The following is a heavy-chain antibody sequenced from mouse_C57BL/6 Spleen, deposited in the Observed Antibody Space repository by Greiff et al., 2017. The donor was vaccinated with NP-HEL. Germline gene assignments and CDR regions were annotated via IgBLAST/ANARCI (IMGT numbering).Heavy chain of an antibody. CDR2: IYPGDGDT. CDR1: GYAFSSSW. D-gene: IGHD4-1*01. CDR3: ARGRTGDFDV. J-gene: IGHJ1*03. V-gene: IGHV1-82*01. Sequence: QVQLQESGPELVKPGASVKISCKASGYAFSSSWMNWVKQRPGKGLEWIGRIYPGDGDTNYNGKFKGKATLTADKSSSTAYMQLSSLTSEDSAVYFCARGRTGDFDVWGTGTTVTVSS.